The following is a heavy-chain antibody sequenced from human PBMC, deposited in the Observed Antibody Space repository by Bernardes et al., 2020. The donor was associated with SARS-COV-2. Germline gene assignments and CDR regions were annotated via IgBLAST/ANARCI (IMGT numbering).Heavy chain of an antibody. V-gene: IGHV1-18*01. D-gene: IGHD2-2*01. CDR2: ISAYNGNT. Sequence: ASEKVSCKASGYTFTSYGISWVRQAPGQGLEWMGWISAYNGNTNYAQKLQGRVTMTTDTSTSTAYMELRSLRSDDTAVYYCARGIVVVPAAANHYYYYYGMDVWGQGTTVTVSS. CDR1: GYTFTSYG. CDR3: ARGIVVVPAAANHYYYYYGMDV. J-gene: IGHJ6*02.